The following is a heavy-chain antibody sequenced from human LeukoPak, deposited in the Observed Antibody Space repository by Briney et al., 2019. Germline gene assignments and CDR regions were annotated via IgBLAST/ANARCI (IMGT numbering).Heavy chain of an antibody. CDR2: ISSSSRTT. D-gene: IGHD3-22*01. CDR3: ARDKHDSSGYYTPTFFDH. Sequence: LSLTCTVYGGSFSGYYWSWIRQAPGKGLEWVSYISSSSRTTYYADSVKGRFTISRDNAKNSLYLQMNSLRDEDTAVYYCARDKHDSSGYYTPTFFDHWGQGTLVTVSS. J-gene: IGHJ4*02. CDR1: GGSFSGYY. V-gene: IGHV3-11*04.